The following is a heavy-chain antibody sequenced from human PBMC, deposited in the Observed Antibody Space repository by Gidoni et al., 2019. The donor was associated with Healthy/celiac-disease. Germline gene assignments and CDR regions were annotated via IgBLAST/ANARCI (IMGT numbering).Heavy chain of an antibody. D-gene: IGHD5-12*01. V-gene: IGHV4-34*01. CDR1: GGSFSVYY. J-gene: IGHJ4*02. Sequence: QVQLQQWGAGLLKPSETLSLTCAVYGGSFSVYYWSWIRQPPGKGLEWIGEINHSGRTNYNPSLKSRVTISVDTSKNQFSLKLSSVTAADTAVYYCARGGDIVATSPFDYWGQGTLVTVSS. CDR2: INHSGRT. CDR3: ARGGDIVATSPFDY.